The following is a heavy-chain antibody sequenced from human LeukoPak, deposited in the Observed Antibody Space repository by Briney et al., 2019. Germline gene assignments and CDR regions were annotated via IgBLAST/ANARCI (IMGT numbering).Heavy chain of an antibody. CDR3: ARGYGSGSQVN. CDR2: IYYSGST. D-gene: IGHD3-10*01. Sequence: SETLSLTCTVSGGSISSYYWSWIRQPPGKGLEWIGYIYYSGSTNYNPSLKSRVTISVDTSKNQFSLKLSSVTAADTAVYYCARGYGSGSQVNWGQGTLVTVSS. J-gene: IGHJ4*02. V-gene: IGHV4-59*12. CDR1: GGSISSYY.